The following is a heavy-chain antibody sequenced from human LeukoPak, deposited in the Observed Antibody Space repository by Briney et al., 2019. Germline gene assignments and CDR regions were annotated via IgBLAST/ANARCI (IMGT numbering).Heavy chain of an antibody. Sequence: GGSLRLSCAAPGFTFSSYAMSWVRQAPGKGLEWVSAISGSGGSTYYADSVKGRFTISRDNSKNTLYLQMNSLRAEDTAVYYCAKVGDYGDYAHAFDIWGQGTMVTVSS. J-gene: IGHJ3*02. CDR2: ISGSGGST. V-gene: IGHV3-23*01. D-gene: IGHD4-17*01. CDR3: AKVGDYGDYAHAFDI. CDR1: GFTFSSYA.